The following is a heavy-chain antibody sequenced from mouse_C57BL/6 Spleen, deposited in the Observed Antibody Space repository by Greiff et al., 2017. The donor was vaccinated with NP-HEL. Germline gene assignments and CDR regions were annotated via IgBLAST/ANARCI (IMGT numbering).Heavy chain of an antibody. J-gene: IGHJ4*01. CDR2: ISSGSSTI. D-gene: IGHD4-1*01. CDR1: GFTFSDYG. CDR3: ARPVGRYYYAMDY. Sequence: EVKLVESGGGLVKPGGSLKLSCAASGFTFSDYGMHWVRQAPEKGLEWVAYISSGSSTIYYADTVKGRFTISRANAKNTLFLQMTSLRSEDTAMYYCARPVGRYYYAMDYWGKGTSVTVSS. V-gene: IGHV5-17*01.